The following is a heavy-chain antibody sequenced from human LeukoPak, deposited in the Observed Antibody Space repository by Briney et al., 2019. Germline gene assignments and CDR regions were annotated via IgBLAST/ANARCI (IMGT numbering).Heavy chain of an antibody. CDR2: VNPDTGNT. Sequence: GASVKVSCKAAGYSFTTFHINWVRQAPGQGPEWMGWVNPDTGNTGFAQKFQGRVTITQNSSVTTVYMELSSLTSEDTAVYYCARGSAGEGGYSIEGEYFQYWGQGTLVSVSS. D-gene: IGHD4-11*01. V-gene: IGHV1-8*03. CDR3: ARGSAGEGGYSIEGEYFQY. CDR1: GYSFTTFH. J-gene: IGHJ1*01.